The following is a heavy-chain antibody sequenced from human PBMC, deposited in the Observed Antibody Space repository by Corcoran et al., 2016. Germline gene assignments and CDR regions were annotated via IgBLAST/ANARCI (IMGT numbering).Heavy chain of an antibody. Sequence: QLQLQESGPGLVKPSETLSLTCTVSGGSISSSSYYWGWIRQPPGKGLEWIGSIYYSGSTYYNPSLKSRVTISVDTSKNQFSLKLSSVTASDTAVYYCARVLTMFGVQSGRYDGMDVWGQGTTVTVSS. D-gene: IGHD3-3*01. V-gene: IGHV4-39*07. J-gene: IGHJ6*02. CDR1: GGSISSSSYY. CDR2: IYYSGST. CDR3: ARVLTMFGVQSGRYDGMDV.